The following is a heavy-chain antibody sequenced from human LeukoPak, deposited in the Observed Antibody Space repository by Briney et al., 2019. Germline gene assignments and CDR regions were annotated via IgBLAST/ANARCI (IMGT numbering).Heavy chain of an antibody. J-gene: IGHJ6*02. CDR1: GFTFSSYA. V-gene: IGHV3-30-3*01. CDR2: ISYDGSNK. CDR3: ARGGRQLVYYYYDMDV. D-gene: IGHD6-13*01. Sequence: GGSLRLSCAASGFTFSSYAMHWVRQAPGKGPELVAVISYDGSNKYYADSVKGRFTISRDNSKNTLYLQMNSLRAEDTAVYYCARGGRQLVYYYYDMDVWGQGTTVTVSS.